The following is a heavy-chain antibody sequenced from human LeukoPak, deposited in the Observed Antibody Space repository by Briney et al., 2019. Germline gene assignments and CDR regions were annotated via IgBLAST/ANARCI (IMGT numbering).Heavy chain of an antibody. J-gene: IGHJ4*02. CDR3: ARQMYYYDSSGYYLDY. CDR2: IYHSGST. CDR1: GYSISSGYY. V-gene: IGHV4-38-2*02. Sequence: SETLSLTCTVSGYSISSGYYWGWIRQPPGKGLEWIGSIYHSGSTYYNPSLKSRVTISVDTSKNQFSLKLSSVTAADTAVYYCARQMYYYDSSGYYLDYWGQGTLVTVSS. D-gene: IGHD3-22*01.